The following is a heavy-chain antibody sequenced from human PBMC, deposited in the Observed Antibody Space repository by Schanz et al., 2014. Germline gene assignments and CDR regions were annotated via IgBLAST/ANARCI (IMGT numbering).Heavy chain of an antibody. Sequence: EAQLLESGGGLVQPGGSLRLSCAASGFIFSNSWMSWVRQAPGKGLEWVANIKQDGSEKYYVDSVKGRFTISRDNAKNSLYLQMNSLRAEDTAVYYCAGAVATIRADSCDIWGQGTMVDVSS. J-gene: IGHJ3*02. D-gene: IGHD5-12*01. CDR1: GFIFSNSW. V-gene: IGHV3-7*01. CDR3: AGAVATIRADSCDI. CDR2: IKQDGSEK.